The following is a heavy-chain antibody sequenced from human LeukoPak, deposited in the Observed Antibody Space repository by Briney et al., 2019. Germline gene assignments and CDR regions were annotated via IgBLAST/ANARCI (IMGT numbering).Heavy chain of an antibody. CDR1: GFSMSSYG. CDR3: ARADRDAEYFHH. Sequence: GGSLRLSCAASGFSMSSYGMHWVRQAPGKGLEWMADISADGRNRYYADSLKGRVTISRDTSTNTLYLQMNSLRVEDTGVYYCARADRDAEYFHHWGQGTLVTVSS. J-gene: IGHJ1*01. D-gene: IGHD3-22*01. V-gene: IGHV3-30*03. CDR2: ISADGRNR.